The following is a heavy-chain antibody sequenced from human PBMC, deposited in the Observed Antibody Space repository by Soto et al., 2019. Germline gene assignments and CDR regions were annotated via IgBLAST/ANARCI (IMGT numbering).Heavy chain of an antibody. J-gene: IGHJ6*02. Sequence: QVQLQESGPGLVKPSQTLSLTCTVSGGSISSGDYYWSWIRQPPGKGLEWIGYIYYSGSTYYNPSLTSRVTLSVDTSKKQFSLTLSSVPAADTAVYYCARSSPSIPIFPHGAHFAMDVWGQGTTVTVSS. CDR2: IYYSGST. CDR3: ARSSPSIPIFPHGAHFAMDV. CDR1: GGSISSGDYY. D-gene: IGHD3-3*01. V-gene: IGHV4-30-4*01.